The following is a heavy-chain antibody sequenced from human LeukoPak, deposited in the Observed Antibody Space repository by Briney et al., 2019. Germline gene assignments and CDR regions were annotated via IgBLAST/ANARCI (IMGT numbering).Heavy chain of an antibody. CDR1: GFTFSSYS. V-gene: IGHV3-21*01. CDR3: ARGTAKNRGFDY. D-gene: IGHD1-14*01. CDR2: ISSSSSYI. J-gene: IGHJ4*02. Sequence: GGSLRLSCAASGFTFSSYSMNWVRQAPGKGLEWVSSISSSSSYIYYADSVKGRFTISRDNAKNSLYLQMNSLRAEDTAVYYCARGTAKNRGFDYWGQGTLVTVSS.